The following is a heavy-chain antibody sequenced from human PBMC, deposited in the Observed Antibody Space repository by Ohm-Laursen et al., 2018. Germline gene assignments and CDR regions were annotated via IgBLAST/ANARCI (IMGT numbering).Heavy chain of an antibody. D-gene: IGHD4-17*01. CDR2: IYSSGNT. J-gene: IGHJ4*02. Sequence: TLSLTCTASGGSINNYYWGWVRQSAGKGLEWIGRIYSSGNTDYNPSLNSRVAVSLDTPKNQFYLKVSPVTAADTAVYYCARQDSGDYYFDYWGQGTLVTVSS. CDR3: ARQDSGDYYFDY. CDR1: GGSINNYY. V-gene: IGHV4-4*07.